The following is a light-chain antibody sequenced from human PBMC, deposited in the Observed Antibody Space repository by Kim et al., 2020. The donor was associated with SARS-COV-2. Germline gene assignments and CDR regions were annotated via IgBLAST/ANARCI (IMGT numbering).Light chain of an antibody. J-gene: IGLJ2*01. CDR2: DVS. CDR3: SSYTSSSTFE. V-gene: IGLV2-14*04. CDR1: SSDVGVYNY. Sequence: GQAFTISGTGPSSDVGVYNYVSWYQQHPGKAPKLMSYDVSKRPSGVSNRFSGSKSGNTASLTISGLQAEDEADYYCSSYTSSSTFEFGGGTQLTVL.